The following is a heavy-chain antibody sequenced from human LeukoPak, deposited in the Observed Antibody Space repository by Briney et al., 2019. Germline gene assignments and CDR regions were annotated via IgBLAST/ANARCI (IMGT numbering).Heavy chain of an antibody. J-gene: IGHJ4*02. D-gene: IGHD3-10*01. CDR2: IRYDGSNK. Sequence: GGSLRLSCAASGFTFSHHWMTWVRQAPGKGLEWVAFIRYDGSNKYYADSVKGRFTISRDNSKNTLYLQMNSLRAEDTAVYYCATTYSVLLWFGEYDYWGQGTLVTVSS. CDR1: GFTFSHHW. V-gene: IGHV3-30*02. CDR3: ATTYSVLLWFGEYDY.